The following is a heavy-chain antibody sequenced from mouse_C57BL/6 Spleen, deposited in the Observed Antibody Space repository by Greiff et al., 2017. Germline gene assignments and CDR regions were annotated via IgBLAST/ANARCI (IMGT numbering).Heavy chain of an antibody. CDR1: GYSITSGTY. J-gene: IGHJ2*01. Sequence: VQLKESGPGLVKPSQSLSLTCSVTGYSITSGTYWNWIRQFPGNKLEWMGYISYGGSNNYNPFLKNRISITRDTSKNQYMLKLSSVTTEDTATYCCASDRGSMGDFDYWGQGTTLTVSS. V-gene: IGHV3-6*01. CDR2: ISYGGSN. D-gene: IGHD2-10*02. CDR3: ASDRGSMGDFDY.